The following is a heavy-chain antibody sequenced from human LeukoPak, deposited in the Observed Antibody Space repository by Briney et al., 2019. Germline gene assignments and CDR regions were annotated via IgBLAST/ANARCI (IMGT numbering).Heavy chain of an antibody. CDR2: IYYSGST. V-gene: IGHV4-39*01. J-gene: IGHJ3*02. Sequence: SETLSLTCTVSGGSISSSSYYWGWIREPPGKGLEWIGSIYYSGSTYYNPSLKSRVTISVDTPKNLFPLKLSSVTAADHAVYYCARRLGAFDIWGQGTMVTVSS. D-gene: IGHD3-16*01. CDR1: GGSISSSSYY. CDR3: ARRLGAFDI.